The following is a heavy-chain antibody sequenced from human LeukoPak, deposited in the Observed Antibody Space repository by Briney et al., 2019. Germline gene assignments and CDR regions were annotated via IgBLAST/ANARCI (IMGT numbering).Heavy chain of an antibody. CDR2: IYSDGTT. V-gene: IGHV3-53*01. J-gene: IGHJ4*02. D-gene: IGHD6-13*01. Sequence: GGSLRLSCAASGFTVSSNYMSWVRQAPGKGLEWVSVIYSDGTTYYADSVKGRFTISRDNSKNSLYLQMNSLRAEDTAVYYCARGGAAAGTTFDYWGQGTLVTVSS. CDR1: GFTVSSNY. CDR3: ARGGAAAGTTFDY.